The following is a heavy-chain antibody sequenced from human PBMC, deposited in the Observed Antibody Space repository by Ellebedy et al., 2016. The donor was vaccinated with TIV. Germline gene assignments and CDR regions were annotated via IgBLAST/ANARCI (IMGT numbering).Heavy chain of an antibody. CDR2: IFHSGST. V-gene: IGHV4-4*02. CDR3: ARLYGDYFRPEYYFDY. J-gene: IGHJ4*02. D-gene: IGHD4-17*01. Sequence: MPSETLSLTCAVSGDSIRSSNWWSWVRQPPGKGLEWIGEIFHSGSTNYNPSLKSRVTISLDKSKNQFSLKVSSVTAADTAVYYCARLYGDYFRPEYYFDYWGQGTLVTVSS. CDR1: GDSIRSSNW.